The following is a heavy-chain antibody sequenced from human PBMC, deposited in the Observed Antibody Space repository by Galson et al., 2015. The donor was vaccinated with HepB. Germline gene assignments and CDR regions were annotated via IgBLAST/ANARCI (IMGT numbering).Heavy chain of an antibody. J-gene: IGHJ3*02. V-gene: IGHV1-18*01. CDR1: GYTFTSYG. CDR2: ISAYNGNT. CDR3: ASYHHTQDAFDI. Sequence: SVKVSCKASGYTFTSYGISWVRQAPGQGLEWMGWISAYNGNTNYAQKLQGRVTMTTDTSTSTAYMELRSLRSDDTAVYYCASYHHTQDAFDIWGQGTMVTVSS. D-gene: IGHD2-2*02.